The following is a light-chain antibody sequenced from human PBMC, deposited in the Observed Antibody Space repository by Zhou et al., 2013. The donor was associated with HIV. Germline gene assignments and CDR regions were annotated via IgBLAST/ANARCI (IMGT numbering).Light chain of an antibody. CDR2: KAS. V-gene: IGKV1-5*03. CDR1: QSISNL. CDR3: QQCNSYPYT. Sequence: DTQMTQSPSTLSASVGDRVTITCRASQSISNLLAWYQQKPGKAPKLLIYKASSLESGVPSRFSGSGSGTEFTLTISSLQPDDFATYYCQQCNSYPYTFGQGTKLEIK. J-gene: IGKJ2*01.